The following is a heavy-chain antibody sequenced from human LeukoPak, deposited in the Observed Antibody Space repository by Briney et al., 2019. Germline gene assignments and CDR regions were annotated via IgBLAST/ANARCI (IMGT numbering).Heavy chain of an antibody. CDR1: GFTFRSYG. D-gene: IGHD6-13*01. CDR2: ISFDGSNE. J-gene: IGHJ4*02. CDR3: AKDDSSSWLFDY. V-gene: IGHV3-30*18. Sequence: PGGSLRLSCAASGFTFRSYGMHRVRQAPGKGLEWVALISFDGSNENYADSVKGRFTISRDNSKNTLYLQMNSLRAEDTAVYYCAKDDSSSWLFDYWGQGTLVTVSS.